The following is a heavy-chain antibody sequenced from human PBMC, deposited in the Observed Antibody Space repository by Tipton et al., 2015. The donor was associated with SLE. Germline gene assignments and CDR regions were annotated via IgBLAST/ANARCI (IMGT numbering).Heavy chain of an antibody. D-gene: IGHD2-21*01. CDR3: ARGDPYCGGDCYDY. CDR2: VYNDGST. Sequence: SLRLSCAASGFNFNSYAMSWVRQAPGKGLEWVSVVYNDGSTHYADSVKGRFTSSRDRSKNTLILQMNNLRAEDTAVYYCARGDPYCGGDCYDYWGQGTLVTVSS. J-gene: IGHJ4*02. CDR1: GFNFNSYA. V-gene: IGHV3-23*03.